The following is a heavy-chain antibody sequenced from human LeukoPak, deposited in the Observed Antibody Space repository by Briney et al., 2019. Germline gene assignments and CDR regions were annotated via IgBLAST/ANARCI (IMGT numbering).Heavy chain of an antibody. CDR3: ARDGRGGVYYYDAAFDY. V-gene: IGHV3-33*01. J-gene: IGHJ4*02. Sequence: GRSLRLSCAASGFTFSSYGMHWVRPAPGKGLEWVAVIWYDGSNKYYADSVKGRFTISRDNSKNTLYLQMNSLRAEDTAVYYCARDGRGGVYYYDAAFDYWGQGTLVTVSS. D-gene: IGHD3-22*01. CDR2: IWYDGSNK. CDR1: GFTFSSYG.